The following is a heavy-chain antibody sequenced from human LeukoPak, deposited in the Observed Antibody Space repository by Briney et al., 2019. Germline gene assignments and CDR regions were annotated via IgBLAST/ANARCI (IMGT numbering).Heavy chain of an antibody. CDR2: IRADAVTT. CDR3: VKDDGWVQYDN. D-gene: IGHD5-24*01. J-gene: IGHJ4*02. CDR1: GFIFSHHG. Sequence: PGGSLRLSCATSGFIFSHHGMNWVRQAPGKGLEWVSGIRADAVTTYYADSVKGRFIISRDNSKNTVYLQMNSLSAEDAAVYYCVKDDGWVQYDNWGQGTLVTVSS. V-gene: IGHV3-23*01.